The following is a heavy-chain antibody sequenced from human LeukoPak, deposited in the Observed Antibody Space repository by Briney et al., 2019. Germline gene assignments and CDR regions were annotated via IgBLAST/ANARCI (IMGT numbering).Heavy chain of an antibody. CDR3: ARGWQQLAYFDY. V-gene: IGHV4-39*07. CDR1: GGSINISPSY. Sequence: SETLSLTCSVSGGSINISPSYWGWIRQPPGKGLEWIGSIFYIGVTYYNPSLKSRVTISVDTSKNQFSLKLSSVTAADTAVYYCARGWQQLAYFDYWGQGTLVTVSS. D-gene: IGHD6-13*01. J-gene: IGHJ4*02. CDR2: IFYIGVT.